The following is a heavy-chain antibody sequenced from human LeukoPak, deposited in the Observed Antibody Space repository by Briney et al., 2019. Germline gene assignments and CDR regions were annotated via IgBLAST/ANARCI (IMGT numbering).Heavy chain of an antibody. CDR2: MNPNSGNT. J-gene: IGHJ4*02. Sequence: GASVKVSCKASGYTFTSYDINWVRQATGQGPEWVGWMNPNSGNTGSAQKFQGRVTMTRDTSISTAYMELSSLRTEDTAVYYCARHSVSTFDHWGQGTPVTVSS. CDR3: ARHSVSTFDH. CDR1: GYTFTSYD. D-gene: IGHD5/OR15-5a*01. V-gene: IGHV1-8*01.